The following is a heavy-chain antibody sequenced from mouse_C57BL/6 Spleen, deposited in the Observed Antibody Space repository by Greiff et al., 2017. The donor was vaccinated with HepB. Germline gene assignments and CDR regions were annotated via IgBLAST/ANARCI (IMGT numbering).Heavy chain of an antibody. CDR1: GYAFSSYW. V-gene: IGHV1-72*01. CDR2: IDPNSGGT. CDR3: ARGYGSSLAWFAY. D-gene: IGHD1-1*01. J-gene: IGHJ3*01. Sequence: QVQLKQSGAELVKPGASVKISCKASGYAFSSYWMNWVKQRPGRGLEWIGRIDPNSGGTKYNEKFKSKATLTVDKPSSTAYMQLSSLTSEDSAVYYCARGYGSSLAWFAYWGQGTLVTVSA.